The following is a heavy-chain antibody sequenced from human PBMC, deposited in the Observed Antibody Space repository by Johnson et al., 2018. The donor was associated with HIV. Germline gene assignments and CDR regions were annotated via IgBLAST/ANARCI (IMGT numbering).Heavy chain of an antibody. CDR1: GFTFSSYA. CDR3: ARKADDFDM. J-gene: IGHJ3*02. Sequence: VQLVESGGGVVQPGRSLRLSCAASGFTFSSYAMYWVRQVPGKGLEWVSGISWNSGSIGYADSVKGRFTISRDNAKNSLYLQLNSLVAEDTAVYYCARKADDFDMWGQGTMVTVSS. V-gene: IGHV3-9*01. CDR2: ISWNSGSI.